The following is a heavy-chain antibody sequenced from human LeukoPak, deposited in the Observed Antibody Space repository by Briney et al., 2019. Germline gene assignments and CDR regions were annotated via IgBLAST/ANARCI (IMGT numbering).Heavy chain of an antibody. CDR3: ASRAAYDILTRERQVGGNSFDY. J-gene: IGHJ4*02. V-gene: IGHV4-34*01. D-gene: IGHD3-9*01. Sequence: SETLSLTCAVYGGSFSGYYWSWIRQPPGKGREWVGEINHSGSTNYNPSLKSRVTISVDTSKNQFSLKLSSVTAADTAVYYCASRAAYDILTRERQVGGNSFDYWGQGTLVTVSS. CDR2: INHSGST. CDR1: GGSFSGYY.